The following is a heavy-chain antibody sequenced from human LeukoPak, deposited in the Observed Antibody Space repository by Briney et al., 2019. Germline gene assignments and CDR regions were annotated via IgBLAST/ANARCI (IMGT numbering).Heavy chain of an antibody. D-gene: IGHD5-18*01. Sequence: GSLRLSCAASGFTFSSYAMSWVRQAPGKGLEWVSAISGSGGSTYYADSVKGRFTISRDNAKNSQYLQMNSLRAEDTALYYCAKDRYSRGTGFDYWGQGTLVTASS. CDR2: ISGSGGST. CDR1: GFTFSSYA. V-gene: IGHV3-23*01. J-gene: IGHJ4*02. CDR3: AKDRYSRGTGFDY.